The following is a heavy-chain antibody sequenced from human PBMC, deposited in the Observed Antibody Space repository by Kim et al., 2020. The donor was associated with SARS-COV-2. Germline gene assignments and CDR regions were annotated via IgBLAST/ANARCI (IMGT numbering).Heavy chain of an antibody. V-gene: IGHV3-11*01. D-gene: IGHD6-13*01. CDR3: ARGVGAAAGSLFDY. Sequence: AESVKGRFTISRDNAKNSLYLQMNSLRAEDTAVYYCARGVGAAAGSLFDYWGQGTLVTVSS. J-gene: IGHJ4*02.